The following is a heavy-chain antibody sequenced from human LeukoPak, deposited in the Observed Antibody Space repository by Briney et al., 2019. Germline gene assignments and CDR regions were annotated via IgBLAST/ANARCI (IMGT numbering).Heavy chain of an antibody. V-gene: IGHV4-59*01. CDR1: GTSISTYY. Sequence: SETLSPTCTVSGTSISTYYWSWIRQPPGKGLEWIGYIYYSGSTNYNPSLKSRVTISVDTSKNQFSLKLSSVTAADTAVYYCARISNSGYDSRGAFDIWGQGTMVTLSS. D-gene: IGHD3-22*01. CDR3: ARISNSGYDSRGAFDI. J-gene: IGHJ3*02. CDR2: IYYSGST.